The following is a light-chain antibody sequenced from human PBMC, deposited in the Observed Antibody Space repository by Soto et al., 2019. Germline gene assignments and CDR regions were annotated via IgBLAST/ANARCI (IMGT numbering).Light chain of an antibody. CDR1: TRDVGFFNY. V-gene: IGLV2-8*01. Sequence: SVLAQPPSLSRSPGQPVTISRTWTTRDVGFFNYVSWYQHHPGKVPKFLIYEVNKRPSGVPDRFSGSKSGNTASLTVSGLQPEDEAEYFCSSFVDGTSYVFGTGTKVTVL. CDR3: SSFVDGTSYV. CDR2: EVN. J-gene: IGLJ1*01.